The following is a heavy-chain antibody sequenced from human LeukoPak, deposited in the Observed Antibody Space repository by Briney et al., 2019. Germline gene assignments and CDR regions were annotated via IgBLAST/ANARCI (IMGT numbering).Heavy chain of an antibody. J-gene: IGHJ5*02. CDR1: GGSISSYY. CDR3: ARGEEDIDVWFAP. CDR2: IYYSGST. Sequence: SETLSLTCTVSGGSISSYYGSWIRQPPGKGREWIGYIYYSGSTNYNPSLKSRVTISVDTSKTQFSLKLSSVTAADTAVYYCARGEEDIDVWFAPWGQGTLVTVSS. V-gene: IGHV4-59*01. D-gene: IGHD2-15*01.